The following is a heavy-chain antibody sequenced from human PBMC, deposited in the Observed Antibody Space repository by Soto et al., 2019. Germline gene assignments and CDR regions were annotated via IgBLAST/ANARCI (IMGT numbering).Heavy chain of an antibody. CDR1: GFTFSSYA. Sequence: GGSLRLSCAASGFTFSSYAMHWVRQAPGKGLEWVAVISYDGSNKYYADSVKGRFTISRDNSKNTLYLQMNSLRAEDTAVYYCARDRPRSGSGSYFRYGMDVWGQGTTVTVSS. CDR2: ISYDGSNK. CDR3: ARDRPRSGSGSYFRYGMDV. J-gene: IGHJ6*02. D-gene: IGHD3-10*01. V-gene: IGHV3-30-3*01.